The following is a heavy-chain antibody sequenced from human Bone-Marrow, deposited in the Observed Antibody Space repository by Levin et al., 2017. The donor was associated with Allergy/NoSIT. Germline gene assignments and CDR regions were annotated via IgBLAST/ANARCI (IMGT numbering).Heavy chain of an antibody. J-gene: IGHJ4*02. V-gene: IGHV3-30-3*01. CDR1: GFTFSNYA. CDR2: ITGDGSNV. Sequence: PGGSLRLSCAASGFTFSNYAMHWVRLAPGKGLDWVATITGDGSNVYYADSAKGRFTISRDNSRNTLYLQMNSLRIDDTALFFCARDLVRGAMLRGFIMVGALGYWGQGTPVTVS. CDR3: ARDLVRGAMLRGFIMVGALGY. D-gene: IGHD3-10*01.